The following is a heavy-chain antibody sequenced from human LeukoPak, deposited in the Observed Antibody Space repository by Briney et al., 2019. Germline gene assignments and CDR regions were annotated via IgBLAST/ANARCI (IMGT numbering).Heavy chain of an antibody. CDR1: GFTVSSNY. V-gene: IGHV3-53*05. Sequence: GGSLRLSCAASGFTVSSNYMNWVRQAPGKGLEWVSVIYSGGSTYYADSVKGRFTISSDTSKNTLSLQMNSLRAEDTAVYYCARDLSPVVRASPMGYWGQGTLVTVSS. CDR2: IYSGGST. D-gene: IGHD3-10*01. CDR3: ARDLSPVVRASPMGY. J-gene: IGHJ4*02.